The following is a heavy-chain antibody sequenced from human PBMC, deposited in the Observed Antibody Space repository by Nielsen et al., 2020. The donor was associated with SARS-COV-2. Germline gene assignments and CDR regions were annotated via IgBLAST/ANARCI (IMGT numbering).Heavy chain of an antibody. D-gene: IGHD1-14*01. CDR2: IYPGDSDT. CDR3: AGLPYGPEDYYYYGMDV. V-gene: IGHV5-51*01. Sequence: GESLKISCKGSGYSFTSYWIGWVCQMPGKGLEWMGIIYPGDSDTRYSPSFQGQVTISADKSISTAYLQWSSLKASDTAMYYCAGLPYGPEDYYYYGMDVWGQGTTVTVSS. J-gene: IGHJ6*02. CDR1: GYSFTSYW.